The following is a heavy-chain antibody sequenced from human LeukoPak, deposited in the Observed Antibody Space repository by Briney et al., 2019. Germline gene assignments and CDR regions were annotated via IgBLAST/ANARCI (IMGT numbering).Heavy chain of an antibody. CDR1: GGSISSYY. CDR3: ARGPDRSSFECFDC. D-gene: IGHD6-6*01. Sequence: PSETLSLTCTVSGGSISSYYWSWIRQPAGEGLEWIGRIFSSGIVDYNPSLKSRVTMSIDTSNNQFSLQVSSVTAADTAVYYCARGPDRSSFECFDCWGQGTLVTVSS. CDR2: IFSSGIV. V-gene: IGHV4-4*07. J-gene: IGHJ4*02.